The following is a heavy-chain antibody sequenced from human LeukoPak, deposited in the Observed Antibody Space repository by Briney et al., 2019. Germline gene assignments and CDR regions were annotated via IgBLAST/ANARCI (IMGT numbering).Heavy chain of an antibody. Sequence: PRASVKVSCKASGYTFTGYYMHWVRRAPGQGLEWMGIMNPSGGSTSYAQKFQGRVTMTRDMSTSTVYMELSSLRSEDMAVYYCARDPIQLWSRGFDYWGQGTLVTVSS. D-gene: IGHD5-18*01. CDR1: GYTFTGYY. J-gene: IGHJ4*02. CDR3: ARDPIQLWSRGFDY. V-gene: IGHV1-46*01. CDR2: MNPSGGST.